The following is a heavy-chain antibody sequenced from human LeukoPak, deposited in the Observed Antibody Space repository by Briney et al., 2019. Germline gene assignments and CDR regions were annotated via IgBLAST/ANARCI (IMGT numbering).Heavy chain of an antibody. D-gene: IGHD2-21*02. CDR1: GFTFSSYA. J-gene: IGHJ4*02. Sequence: GRSLRLSCAASGFTFSSYAMSWVRQAPGKGLEWVSAISGSGRSTYYADSVKGRFTISRDNSKNTLYLQMNSLRAEDTAVYYCAKGSAYCGGDCRYDYWGQGTLVTVSS. CDR3: AKGSAYCGGDCRYDY. CDR2: ISGSGRST. V-gene: IGHV3-23*01.